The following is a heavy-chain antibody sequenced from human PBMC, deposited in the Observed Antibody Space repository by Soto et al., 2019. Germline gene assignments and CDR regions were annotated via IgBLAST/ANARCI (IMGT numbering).Heavy chain of an antibody. CDR1: GYTFKNYG. V-gene: IGHV1-18*01. Sequence: QVQLVQSGAEVKKPGASVKVSCKASGYTFKNYGISWVRQVPGPGLEWMGWISATNGNTKYAQKFQGRITTTTDTSTSTAYMELRSLRSDDTAVYFCIRDRGGIVDYWGQGTLVTVSS. D-gene: IGHD3-10*01. CDR2: ISATNGNT. J-gene: IGHJ4*02. CDR3: IRDRGGIVDY.